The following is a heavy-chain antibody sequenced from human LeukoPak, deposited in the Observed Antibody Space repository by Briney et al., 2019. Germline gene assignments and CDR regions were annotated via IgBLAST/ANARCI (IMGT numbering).Heavy chain of an antibody. CDR1: GGTFSSYA. CDR2: IIPIFGTA. Sequence: SVKVSCKASGGTFSSYAISWVRQAPGQGLEWMGGIIPIFGTANYAQKFQGRVTITTDESTSTAYMELSSLRSEDTAVYYCARDPRIVVVPAASPGGWFDPWGQGTLVTVSS. CDR3: ARDPRIVVVPAASPGGWFDP. V-gene: IGHV1-69*05. J-gene: IGHJ5*02. D-gene: IGHD2-2*01.